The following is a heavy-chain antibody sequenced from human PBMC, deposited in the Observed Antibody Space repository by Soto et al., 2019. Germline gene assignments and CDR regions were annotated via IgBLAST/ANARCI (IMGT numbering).Heavy chain of an antibody. CDR2: INSDGSST. J-gene: IGHJ5*02. D-gene: IGHD4-17*01. Sequence: PGGSLRLSCAASGFTFSSYWMHWVRQAPGKGLVWVSRINSDGSSTSYADSVKGRFTISRDNAKNTLYLQMNSLRAEDTAVYYCARVRTSRRSYGDMWFDPWGQGTLVTVSS. CDR1: GFTFSSYW. CDR3: ARVRTSRRSYGDMWFDP. V-gene: IGHV3-74*01.